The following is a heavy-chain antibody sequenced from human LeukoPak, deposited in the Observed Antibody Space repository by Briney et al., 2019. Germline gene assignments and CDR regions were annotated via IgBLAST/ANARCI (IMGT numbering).Heavy chain of an antibody. J-gene: IGHJ4*02. CDR2: IWSDGNSK. D-gene: IGHD3-9*01. CDR3: ARGQLVIHYFDY. CDR1: GFTFRNYG. V-gene: IGHV3-33*01. Sequence: GGSLRLSCAASGFTFRNYGMHWVRQAPGKGLEWVAVIWSDGNSKYYADSVKGRFTISRDNSKNSLYLQMNSLRAEDTAVYYCARGQLVIHYFDYWGQGTLVTVSS.